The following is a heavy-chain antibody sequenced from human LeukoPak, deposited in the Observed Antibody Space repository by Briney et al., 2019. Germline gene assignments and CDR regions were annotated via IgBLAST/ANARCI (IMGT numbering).Heavy chain of an antibody. V-gene: IGHV3-30*02. CDR3: AKGGEEHQLLYPFDY. J-gene: IGHJ4*02. CDR2: IRYDGSNK. Sequence: PGGSLRLSCAASGFTFSSYGMHWVRQAPGKGLEWVAFIRYDGSNKYYADSVKGRFTISRDNSKNTLYLQMNSLRAEDTAVYYCAKGGEEHQLLYPFDYWGQGTLVTVSS. CDR1: GFTFSSYG. D-gene: IGHD2-2*02.